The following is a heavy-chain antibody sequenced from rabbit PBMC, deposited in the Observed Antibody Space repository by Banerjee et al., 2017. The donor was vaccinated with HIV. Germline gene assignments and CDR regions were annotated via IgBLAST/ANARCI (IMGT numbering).Heavy chain of an antibody. CDR1: GFSFSSSYW. J-gene: IGHJ6*01. CDR2: IYTGSGSA. CDR3: SRNYYTTSYGGYRYGMDL. Sequence: EESGGDLVKPEGSLTLTCTASGFSFSSSYWICWVRQAPGKGLEWITCIYTGSGSAYYACWAKGRFSFSKTSSTTLTLQMTSLAAADTATYFFSRNYYTTSYGGYRYGMDLWGPATLVT. V-gene: IGHV1S45*01. D-gene: IGHD1-1*01.